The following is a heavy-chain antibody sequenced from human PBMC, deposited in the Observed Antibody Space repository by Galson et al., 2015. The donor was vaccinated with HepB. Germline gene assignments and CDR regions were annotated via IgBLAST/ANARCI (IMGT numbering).Heavy chain of an antibody. J-gene: IGHJ3*02. CDR3: ARTYYDILTGYDAFDI. V-gene: IGHV5-10-1*04. CDR2: IDPSDSYT. CDR1: GYSFTSYW. Sequence: QSGAEVKRPGESLRISCKGSGYSFTSYWISWVRQMPGKGLEWMGRIDPSDSYTNYSPSFQGQVTISADKSISTAYLQWSSLKASDTAMYYCARTYYDILTGYDAFDIWGQGTIVTVSS. D-gene: IGHD3-9*01.